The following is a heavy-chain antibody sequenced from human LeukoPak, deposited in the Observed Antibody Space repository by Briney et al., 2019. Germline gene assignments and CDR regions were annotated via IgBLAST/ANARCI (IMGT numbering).Heavy chain of an antibody. CDR1: GGSISSYY. CDR3: ARDGAPRVYSSDWYYVDY. CDR2: IYYSGST. J-gene: IGHJ4*02. Sequence: SETLSLTCTVSGGSISSYYWSWIRQPPGKGLEWIGYIYYSGSTNYNPSLKSRVTISVDTSKNQFSLKLSSVTAADTAMYYCARDGAPRVYSSDWYYVDYWGQGTLVTVSS. D-gene: IGHD6-13*01. V-gene: IGHV4-59*01.